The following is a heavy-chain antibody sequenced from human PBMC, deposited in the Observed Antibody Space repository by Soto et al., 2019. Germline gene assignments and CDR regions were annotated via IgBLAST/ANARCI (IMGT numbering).Heavy chain of an antibody. CDR3: ARDLPYDYVFDP. V-gene: IGHV4-59*01. CDR1: GGSISSYY. J-gene: IGHJ5*02. Sequence: KTSETPSLTCTVSGGSISSYYWSWIRQPPGKGLEWIGYIYYSGSTNYNPSLKSRVTISVDTSKNQFSLKLSSVTAADTAVYYCARDLPYDYVFDPWDQGTLVTVSS. D-gene: IGHD3-16*01. CDR2: IYYSGST.